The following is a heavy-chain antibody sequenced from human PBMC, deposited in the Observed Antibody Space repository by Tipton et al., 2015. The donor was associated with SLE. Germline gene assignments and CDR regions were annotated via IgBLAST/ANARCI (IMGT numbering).Heavy chain of an antibody. J-gene: IGHJ4*02. Sequence: SLRLSCAASGFTFSSYAMSWVRQAPGKGLEWVSAISGSGGSTYYADSVKGRFTISRDNSKNTLYLQMNSLRAEDTAVYYCAKGGYSSGHGAEVLVDYWRPGALATVSS. CDR3: AKGGYSSGHGAEVLVDY. V-gene: IGHV3-23*01. CDR1: GFTFSSYA. D-gene: IGHD6-19*01. CDR2: ISGSGGST.